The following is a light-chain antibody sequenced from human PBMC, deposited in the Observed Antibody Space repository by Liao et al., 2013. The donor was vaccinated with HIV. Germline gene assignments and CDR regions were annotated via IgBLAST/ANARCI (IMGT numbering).Light chain of an antibody. J-gene: IGLJ1*01. V-gene: IGLV3-21*01. CDR2: YDR. CDR1: NIGSKS. CDR3: QLWDSSSDLLYV. Sequence: SYELTQPPSVSVAPGKTARITCGGNNIGSKSVHWYQQKPGQAPVVVIYYDRDRPSGIPERFSGSNSGNTATLTISRVEAGDEADYYCQLWDSSSDLLYVFGTGTKVTVL.